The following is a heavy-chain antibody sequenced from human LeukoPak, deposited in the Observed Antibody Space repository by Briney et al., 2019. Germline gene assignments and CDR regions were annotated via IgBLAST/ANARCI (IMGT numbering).Heavy chain of an antibody. Sequence: PGGSLRLSCAASGFTASSNYMSSVRQAPGKGLDWVSVIYSGGSTYYADSVKGRFTISRDNSKNTLYLQMNSLRAEDTAVYYCASQARGSGSYDYYYMDVWGKGTTVTVSS. J-gene: IGHJ6*03. CDR1: GFTASSNY. CDR3: ASQARGSGSYDYYYMDV. CDR2: IYSGGST. D-gene: IGHD3-10*01. V-gene: IGHV3-53*01.